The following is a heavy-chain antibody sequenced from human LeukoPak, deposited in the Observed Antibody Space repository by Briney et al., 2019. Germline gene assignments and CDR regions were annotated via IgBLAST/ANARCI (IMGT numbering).Heavy chain of an antibody. J-gene: IGHJ4*02. CDR3: ARASYYYDSSGTIDY. CDR2: ISSSSSTI. V-gene: IGHV3-48*04. Sequence: GGSLRLSCAGSGLIVTSNYMTWFRQAPGKGLEWVSYISSSSSTIYYADSVKGRFTVSRDNAKNSLYLQMNSLRAEDTAVYYCARASYYYDSSGTIDYWGQGTLVTVSS. CDR1: GLIVTSNY. D-gene: IGHD3-22*01.